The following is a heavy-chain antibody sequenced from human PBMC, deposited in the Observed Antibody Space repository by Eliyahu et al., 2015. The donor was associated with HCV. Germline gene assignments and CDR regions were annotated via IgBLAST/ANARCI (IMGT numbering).Heavy chain of an antibody. J-gene: IGHJ3*02. CDR3: ARGLRWELLFDAFDI. CDR2: ISSSSSYI. V-gene: IGHV3-21*01. D-gene: IGHD1-26*01. CDR1: GFTFXXYS. Sequence: EVQLVESGGGLVKPGGSLXLSCAASGFTFXXYSMNWVRQAPGKGLXWVSSISSSSSYIYYADSVKGRFTISRDNAKNSLYLQMNSLRAEDTAVYYCARGLRWELLFDAFDIWGQGTMVTVSS.